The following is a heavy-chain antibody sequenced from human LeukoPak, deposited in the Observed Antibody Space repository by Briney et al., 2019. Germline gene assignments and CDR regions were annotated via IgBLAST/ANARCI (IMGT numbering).Heavy chain of an antibody. J-gene: IGHJ4*02. CDR1: GFTFSSYA. Sequence: PGGSLRLSCAASGFTFSSYAMSWVRQAPGQGLEWVSTISASGGSTYYADSVKGRFTMSRDNSKNTLYLQMNSLRAEDTAVYYCAKDRDLCRGYSSSWYSFGFVDYWGQGTLVTVSS. D-gene: IGHD6-13*01. CDR3: AKDRDLCRGYSSSWYSFGFVDY. CDR2: ISASGGST. V-gene: IGHV3-23*01.